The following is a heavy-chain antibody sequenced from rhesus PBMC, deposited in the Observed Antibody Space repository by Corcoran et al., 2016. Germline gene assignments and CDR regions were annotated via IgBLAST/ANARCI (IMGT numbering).Heavy chain of an antibody. Sequence: QVQLQESGPGLVKPSDTLSLNCAVSGGASSDNYYRNWIRQPPGKGLEWIGKIYGGSGNTYSNPSLKSRVSISKDTSKNQFSLKVSSVTAADTAVFYCARVGISAGHQGDLWGQGLLVTVSA. V-gene: IGHV4S9*01. CDR1: GGASSDNYY. CDR3: ARVGISAGHQGDL. J-gene: IGHJ4*01. CDR2: IYGGSGNT. D-gene: IGHD6-13*01.